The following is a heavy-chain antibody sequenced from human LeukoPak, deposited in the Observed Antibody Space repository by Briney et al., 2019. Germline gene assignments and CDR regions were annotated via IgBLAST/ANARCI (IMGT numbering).Heavy chain of an antibody. J-gene: IGHJ4*02. Sequence: PSETLSLTCTVSGGSISSSSYYWGWIRQPPGKGLEWIGSIYYSGSTYYNPSLKSRVTISVDTSKNQFSLKLSSVTAADTAVYYCARGRYYYGSGRNFDYWGQGTLVTVSS. D-gene: IGHD3-10*01. CDR2: IYYSGST. CDR3: ARGRYYYGSGRNFDY. CDR1: GGSISSSSYY. V-gene: IGHV4-39*01.